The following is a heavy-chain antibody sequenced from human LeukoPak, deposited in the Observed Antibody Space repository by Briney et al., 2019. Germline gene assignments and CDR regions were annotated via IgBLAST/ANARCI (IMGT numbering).Heavy chain of an antibody. D-gene: IGHD4/OR15-4a*01. J-gene: IGHJ4*02. V-gene: IGHV3-23*01. Sequence: GSLRLSCAASGSTFSNYCVTWVRQAPGKALEWVSSISGSGDSTYYADSVKGRFTISRDNSKNTLYLQMNSLRVEDTAIYYCAKYGAPGWSGYLDYWGQGTLVTVSS. CDR1: GSTFSNYC. CDR2: ISGSGDST. CDR3: AKYGAPGWSGYLDY.